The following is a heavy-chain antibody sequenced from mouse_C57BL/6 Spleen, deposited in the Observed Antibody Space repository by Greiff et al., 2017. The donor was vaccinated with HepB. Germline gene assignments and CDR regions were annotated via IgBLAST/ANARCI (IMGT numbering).Heavy chain of an antibody. CDR2: IHPNSGST. J-gene: IGHJ4*01. D-gene: IGHD4-1*01. Sequence: QVQLQQPGAELVKPGASVKLSCKASGYTFTSYWMHWVKQRPGQGLEWIGMIHPNSGSTNYNEKFKSKATLTVDKSSSTAYMQLSSLTSEDSAVYYCARGLGWDHYYAMDYWGQGTSVTVSS. CDR1: GYTFTSYW. V-gene: IGHV1-64*01. CDR3: ARGLGWDHYYAMDY.